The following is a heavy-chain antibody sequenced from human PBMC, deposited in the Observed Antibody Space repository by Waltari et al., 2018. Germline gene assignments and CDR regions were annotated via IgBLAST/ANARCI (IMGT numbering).Heavy chain of an antibody. CDR1: GFTFSTFW. V-gene: IGHV3-7*01. Sequence: EVQLVESGGGLVQPGGSLRLSCAASGFTFSTFWLGWVRQAPGKGLEWVANIKQDGSEKYYVDSVKGRFTISRDNAKNSLYLQMNSLRAEDTAVYYCARGTAGIDYWGQGTLVTVSS. J-gene: IGHJ4*02. D-gene: IGHD6-19*01. CDR3: ARGTAGIDY. CDR2: IKQDGSEK.